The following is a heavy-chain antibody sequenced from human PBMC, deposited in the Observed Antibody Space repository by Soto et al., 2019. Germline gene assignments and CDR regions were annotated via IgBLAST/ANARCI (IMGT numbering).Heavy chain of an antibody. CDR2: IWYDGSNK. CDR3: ARGRSGYYLFPYQDSYYYYYGMDV. D-gene: IGHD3-22*01. Sequence: GGSLRLSCAASGFTFSSYGMHWVRQAPGKGLEWVAVIWYDGSNKYYADSVKGRFTISRDNSKNTLYLQMNSLRAEDTAVYYCARGRSGYYLFPYQDSYYYYYGMDVWGQGTTVTVSS. J-gene: IGHJ6*02. V-gene: IGHV3-33*01. CDR1: GFTFSSYG.